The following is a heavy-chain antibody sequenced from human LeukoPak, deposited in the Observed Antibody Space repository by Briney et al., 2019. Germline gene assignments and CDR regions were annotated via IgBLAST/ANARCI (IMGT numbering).Heavy chain of an antibody. V-gene: IGHV3-20*04. Sequence: GGSLRLSCAASGFTFSSYWMSWVRQAPGKGLEWVSGINWSGGSTRYADSVKGRFTVSRDNAKNSLYLQMNSLRADDTAFYYCARRGVVTEFDQWGQGTLVTVSS. CDR2: INWSGGST. CDR1: GFTFSSYW. CDR3: ARRGVVTEFDQ. J-gene: IGHJ4*02. D-gene: IGHD3-3*01.